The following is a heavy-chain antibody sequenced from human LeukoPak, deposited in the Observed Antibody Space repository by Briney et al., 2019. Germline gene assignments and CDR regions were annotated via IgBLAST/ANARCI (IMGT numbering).Heavy chain of an antibody. J-gene: IGHJ4*02. D-gene: IGHD2-15*01. CDR1: GFTFSSYS. CDR3: AKDHCSGGSCLEHY. Sequence: GGSLRLSCAASGFTFSSYSMNWVRQAPGKGLEWVSSISSSSSYIYYADSVKGRFTISRDNSKNTLYLQMNSLRAEDTAVYYCAKDHCSGGSCLEHYWGQGTLVTVSS. CDR2: ISSSSSYI. V-gene: IGHV3-21*01.